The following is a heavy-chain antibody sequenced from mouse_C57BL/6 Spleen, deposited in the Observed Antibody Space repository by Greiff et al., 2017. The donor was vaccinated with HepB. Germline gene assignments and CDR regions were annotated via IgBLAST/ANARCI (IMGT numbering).Heavy chain of an antibody. CDR1: GFTFSSYA. CDR3: AREVPYSNYADWYFDV. J-gene: IGHJ1*03. Sequence: EVQLVESGGGLVKPGGSLKLSCAASGFTFSSYAMSWVRQTPEKRLEWVATISDGGSYTYYPDNVKGRFTISRDNAKNNLYLQMSHLKSEDTAMYYCAREVPYSNYADWYFDVWGTGTTVTVSS. CDR2: ISDGGSYT. D-gene: IGHD2-5*01. V-gene: IGHV5-4*01.